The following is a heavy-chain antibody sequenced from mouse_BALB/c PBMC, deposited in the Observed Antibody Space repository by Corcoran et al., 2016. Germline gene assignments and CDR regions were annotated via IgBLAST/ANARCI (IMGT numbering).Heavy chain of an antibody. CDR3: ARLYRYDYAMDY. V-gene: IGHV14-3*02. J-gene: IGHJ4*01. CDR2: IDPANGNT. Sequence: EDQLQQSGAELVKPGASVKLSCTASGFNIKDTYMHWVKQRPEQGLEWIGRIDPANGNTKYDPKFQGKATITADTSSNTAYLQLSSLTSEDTAGYYCARLYRYDYAMDYWGQGTSVTVSS. CDR1: GFNIKDTY. D-gene: IGHD2-14*01.